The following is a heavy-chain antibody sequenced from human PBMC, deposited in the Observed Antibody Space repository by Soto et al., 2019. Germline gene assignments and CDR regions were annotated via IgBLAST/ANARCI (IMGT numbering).Heavy chain of an antibody. D-gene: IGHD2-15*01. V-gene: IGHV4-34*01. J-gene: IGHJ6*02. CDR1: GGSFSGYY. CDR3: ARGKDIGVVVAATGDTYYYYYGMDV. CDR2: INHSGST. Sequence: SETLSLTCAVYGGSFSGYYWSWIRQPPGKGLEWIGEINHSGSTNYNPSLKSRVTISVDTSKNQFSLKLSSVTAADTAVYYCARGKDIGVVVAATGDTYYYYYGMDVWGQGPTVTVSS.